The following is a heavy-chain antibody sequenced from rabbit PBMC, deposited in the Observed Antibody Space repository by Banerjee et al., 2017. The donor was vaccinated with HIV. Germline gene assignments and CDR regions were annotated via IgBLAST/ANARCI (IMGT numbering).Heavy chain of an antibody. CDR3: ARDLAGVIGWNFNL. Sequence: QEQLVESGGGLVTLGGSLKLSCKASGIDFSNYGISWVRQAPGKGLEWIAYLDPDGGRTDYASWAKGRFTLSKTSSTTVTLQMTSLTAADTATYFCARDLAGVIGWNFNLWGQGTLVTVS. CDR1: GIDFSNYG. V-gene: IGHV1S45*01. CDR2: LDPDGGRT. D-gene: IGHD4-1*01. J-gene: IGHJ4*01.